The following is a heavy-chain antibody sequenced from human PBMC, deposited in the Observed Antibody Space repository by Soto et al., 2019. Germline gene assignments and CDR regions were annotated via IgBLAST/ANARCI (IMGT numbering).Heavy chain of an antibody. Sequence: QVQLVQSGAEVKKPGSSVKVSCKASGGTFSSYTISWVRQAPGQGLEWMGRIIPILGIANYAQKFQGRVTITADKSTSTAYMELSSLRSEDTAVYYCANSDIVVVPAASNDAFDICGQGTMVTVSS. CDR3: ANSDIVVVPAASNDAFDI. CDR1: GGTFSSYT. CDR2: IIPILGIA. J-gene: IGHJ3*02. D-gene: IGHD2-2*01. V-gene: IGHV1-69*02.